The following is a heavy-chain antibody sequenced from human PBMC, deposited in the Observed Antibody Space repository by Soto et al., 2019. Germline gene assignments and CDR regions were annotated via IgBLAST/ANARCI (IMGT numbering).Heavy chain of an antibody. V-gene: IGHV1-69*01. Sequence: QVQLVQSGAEVKKPGSSVKLSCKASGGTFSSYTISWVRQAPGQGLEWMGGIIPVFGTAHYAQKFQGRVTITADESTSTVYMELSSLRAEDTDVYSCARAVPSLGGYHKGVVRRNYHFDLWCQGTLVTVSS. CDR1: GGTFSSYT. J-gene: IGHJ4*02. D-gene: IGHD3-10*01. CDR2: IIPVFGTA. CDR3: ARAVPSLGGYHKGVVRRNYHFDL.